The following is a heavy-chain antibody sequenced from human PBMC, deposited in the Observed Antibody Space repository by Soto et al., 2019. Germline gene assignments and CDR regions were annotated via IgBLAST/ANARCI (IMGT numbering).Heavy chain of an antibody. J-gene: IGHJ6*02. CDR3: VRSYDFWSGYFPSRYHDGLDV. CDR2: IYYSGST. CDR1: GAPINSGDSY. V-gene: IGHV4-30-4*01. D-gene: IGHD3-3*01. Sequence: PSETLSLTCTVSGAPINSGDSYWSWIRQPPGKGLEWIGYIYYSGSTYYNPSLKSRVSISVDTSKNHFSLRLSSVTAADTAVFYCVRSYDFWSGYFPSRYHDGLDVWGPGIAVTVSS.